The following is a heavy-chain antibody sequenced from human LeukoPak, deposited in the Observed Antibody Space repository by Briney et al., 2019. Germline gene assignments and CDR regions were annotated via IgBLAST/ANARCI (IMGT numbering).Heavy chain of an antibody. CDR2: IIPIFGTA. D-gene: IGHD6-13*01. Sequence: SVKVSCKASGGTFSSYAISWVRQAPGQGLEWMGGIIPIFGTANYAQKFQGRVTITTDESTSTAYMELSSLRSEDTAVYYCAKISGIAAAGSLDYWGQGTLVTVSS. V-gene: IGHV1-69*05. J-gene: IGHJ4*02. CDR1: GGTFSSYA. CDR3: AKISGIAAAGSLDY.